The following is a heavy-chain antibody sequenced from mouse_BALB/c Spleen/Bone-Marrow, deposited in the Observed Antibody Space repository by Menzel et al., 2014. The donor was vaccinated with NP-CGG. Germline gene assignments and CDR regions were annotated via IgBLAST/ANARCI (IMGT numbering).Heavy chain of an antibody. CDR1: GFTFSYYT. CDR2: ISNGGSTT. J-gene: IGHJ4*01. CDR3: ARDGYDVGGALDY. D-gene: IGHD2-2*01. V-gene: IGHV5-12-2*01. Sequence: EVKVVDSGGGLVQPGGSLKLSCAASGFTFSYYTMSWVRQTPEKRLEWVAYISNGGSTTYHPDTVKGRFTISRDNAKNTLYLQMSSLKSEDTAMYYCARDGYDVGGALDYWGQGTSVTVSS.